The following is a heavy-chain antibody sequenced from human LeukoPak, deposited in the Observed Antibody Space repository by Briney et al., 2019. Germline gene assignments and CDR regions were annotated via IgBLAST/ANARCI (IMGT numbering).Heavy chain of an antibody. Sequence: GGSLRLSCAASGFTFTTYWMSWARQAPGKGLEWVANINQDGSVKYFVDSVKGRFTISRDNAQNSLFLQMNSLRAEDTAVYYCARWGGGFDYWGQGTLVTVSS. V-gene: IGHV3-7*04. CDR1: GFTFTTYW. CDR2: INQDGSVK. D-gene: IGHD3-16*01. J-gene: IGHJ4*02. CDR3: ARWGGGFDY.